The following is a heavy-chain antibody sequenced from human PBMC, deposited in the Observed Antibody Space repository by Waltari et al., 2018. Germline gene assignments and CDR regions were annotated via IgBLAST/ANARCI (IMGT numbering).Heavy chain of an antibody. CDR2: INPSGGST. CDR1: GYTFTSYY. J-gene: IGHJ3*02. V-gene: IGHV1-46*01. Sequence: QVQLVQSGAEVKKPGASVKVSCKASGYTFTSYYMHWVRQAPGQGLEWMGIINPSGGSTSYAQKCQGRVTMTMDTSTSTFYMELSSLRSEDTAVYYCASHPAYDFWSGYDAFDIWGQGTMVTVSS. D-gene: IGHD3-3*01. CDR3: ASHPAYDFWSGYDAFDI.